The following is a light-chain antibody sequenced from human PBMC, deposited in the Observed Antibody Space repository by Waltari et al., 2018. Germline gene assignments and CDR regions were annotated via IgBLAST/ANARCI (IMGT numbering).Light chain of an antibody. V-gene: IGKV3-11*01. CDR2: DAS. CDR3: QQRSKWPIT. Sequence: EIVLTQSPATLSLSPGERATLSCRASQRVSSSLGWYQQRPGQAPRLLSYDASSRATGIPARFSGSGSGTDFTLTISSLEPEDFAVYYCQQRSKWPITFGQGTRLEIK. J-gene: IGKJ5*01. CDR1: QRVSSS.